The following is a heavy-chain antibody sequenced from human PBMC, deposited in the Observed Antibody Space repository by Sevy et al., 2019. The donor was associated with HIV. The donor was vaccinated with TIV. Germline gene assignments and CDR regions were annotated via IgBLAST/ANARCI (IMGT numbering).Heavy chain of an antibody. CDR2: IYHSGTT. CDR3: ARARRPETNYFCMDV. D-gene: IGHD3-3*01. J-gene: IGHJ6*03. Sequence: SETLSLTCDVSGFSISNNFYWGWIRQPPGKGLEWIGSIYHSGTTYYSPSLNSRVTISVDMSNNQFALRLTSVTAADTAVYYCARARRPETNYFCMDVWGKGTTVNVSS. CDR1: GFSISNNFY. V-gene: IGHV4-38-2*01.